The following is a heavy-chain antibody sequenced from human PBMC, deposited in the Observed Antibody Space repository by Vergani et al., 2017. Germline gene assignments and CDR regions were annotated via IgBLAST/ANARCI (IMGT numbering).Heavy chain of an antibody. J-gene: IGHJ3*02. V-gene: IGHV1-69*08. CDR2: IIPMLGIA. D-gene: IGHD2-15*01. Sequence: QVQLVQSGAEVKKPGSSVKVSCKASGGTFSSYTISWVRQAPGQGLEWMGKIIPMLGIANYAQKFQGRVTITADKSTSTAYMELSSLRSEDTAVYYCAREGRGLVVAAIPKAFDIWGQGTMVTVSS. CDR1: GGTFSSYT. CDR3: AREGRGLVVAAIPKAFDI.